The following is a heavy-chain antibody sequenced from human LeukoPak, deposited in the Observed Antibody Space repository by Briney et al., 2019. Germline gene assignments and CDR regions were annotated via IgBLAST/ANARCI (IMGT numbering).Heavy chain of an antibody. CDR1: GFNFSTYW. J-gene: IGHJ4*02. Sequence: GGSLRLSCAASGFNFSTYWMTWVRQVPGKGLEWVANIKEDGSEIYYVDSVKGRFTISRDNAKNSLFLQMNSLRVEDTAVYYCARGGGKGSFDSWGQGTLVTVSS. CDR2: IKEDGSEI. V-gene: IGHV3-7*01. CDR3: ARGGGKGSFDS.